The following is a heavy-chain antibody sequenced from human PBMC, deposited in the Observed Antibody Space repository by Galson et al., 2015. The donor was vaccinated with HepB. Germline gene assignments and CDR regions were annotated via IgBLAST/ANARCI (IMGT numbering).Heavy chain of an antibody. CDR1: GYTFTGHY. CDR2: INPNSGGT. D-gene: IGHD6-19*01. CDR3: ARVDSSGWYDY. Sequence: SCKASGYTFTGHYMHWVRQAPGQGLEWMGRINPNSGGTNYAQKFQGGVTMTRYPSISTAYMELSRLRSDATAVYYCARVDSSGWYDYWGQGTLVTVSP. J-gene: IGHJ4*02. V-gene: IGHV1-2*06.